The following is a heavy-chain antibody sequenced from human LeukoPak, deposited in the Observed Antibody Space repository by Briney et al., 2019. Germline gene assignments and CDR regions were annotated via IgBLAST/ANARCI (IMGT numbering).Heavy chain of an antibody. J-gene: IGHJ2*01. CDR1: GYTFTGYY. CDR3: AREEYYYDSSGIRSGYFDL. Sequence: ASVKVSCKASGYTFTGYYMHWVRQAPGRGLEWMGWINPNSGGTNYAQKFQGWVTMTRDTSISTAYMELSRLRPDDTAVYYCAREEYYYDSSGIRSGYFDLWGRGTLVTVSS. V-gene: IGHV1-2*04. D-gene: IGHD3-22*01. CDR2: INPNSGGT.